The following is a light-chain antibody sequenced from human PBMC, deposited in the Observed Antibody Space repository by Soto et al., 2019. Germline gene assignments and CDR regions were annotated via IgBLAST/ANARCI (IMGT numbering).Light chain of an antibody. J-gene: IGKJ1*01. V-gene: IGKV1-39*01. CDR1: QDISSY. CDR2: AAS. Sequence: IQMTQSPSSLSASLGDRVTITCRANQDISSYLIWYQHKLGQAPKLLIHAASTLASGVPSRFNSRESGPDFTPTIRGLEHEDSATYYCQQRYKTPGTCGQGTKVEIK. CDR3: QQRYKTPGT.